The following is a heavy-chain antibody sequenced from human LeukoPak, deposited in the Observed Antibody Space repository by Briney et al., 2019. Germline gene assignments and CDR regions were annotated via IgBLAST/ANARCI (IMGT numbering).Heavy chain of an antibody. Sequence: GGSLRLSCAASGFTFSSYSMNWVRQAPGKGLEWVSYISSSSSTIYYADSVKGRFTISRDNAKNSLYLQMNSLRAEDTAVYYCARDLPSTVTSFDYWGQGTLVTVSS. J-gene: IGHJ4*02. V-gene: IGHV3-48*01. D-gene: IGHD4-11*01. CDR2: ISSSSSTI. CDR3: ARDLPSTVTSFDY. CDR1: GFTFSSYS.